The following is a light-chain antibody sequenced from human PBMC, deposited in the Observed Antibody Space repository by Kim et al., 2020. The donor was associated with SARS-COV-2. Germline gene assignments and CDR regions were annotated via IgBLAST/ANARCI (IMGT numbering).Light chain of an antibody. J-gene: IGKJ1*01. CDR3: QQCNNWPRT. CDR1: QSVSSN. Sequence: EIVMTQSPATLSVSPGERATLSCRASQSVSSNLAWYQQKPGQAPRLLIYGASTRATGIPARFSGSGSGTQFTLTISSLQSEDFAVYYCQQCNNWPRTFGQGPKVDIK. CDR2: GAS. V-gene: IGKV3-15*01.